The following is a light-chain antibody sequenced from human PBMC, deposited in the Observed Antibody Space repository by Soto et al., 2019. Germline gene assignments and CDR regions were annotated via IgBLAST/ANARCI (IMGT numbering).Light chain of an antibody. V-gene: IGLV2-14*03. CDR1: SSDVGGYNY. CDR2: NFL. J-gene: IGLJ7*01. Sequence: QSALTQPASVSGSPGQSITISCTGTSSDVGGYNYVSWYQHHPGKAPKLIIYNFLNRTSGISNHFSGSKSGNTASLTISGLQAEDEADYYCSSYTSRSTVVFGGGTQLTVL. CDR3: SSYTSRSTVV.